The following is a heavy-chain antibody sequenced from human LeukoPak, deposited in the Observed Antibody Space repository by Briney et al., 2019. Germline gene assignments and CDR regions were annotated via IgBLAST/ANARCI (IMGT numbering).Heavy chain of an antibody. J-gene: IGHJ5*02. V-gene: IGHV3-30*04. CDR2: ISYDGSSQ. CDR1: GFTFSGYA. Sequence: GGSLRLSCAASGFTFSGYAMHWVRQGPGKGLEWVAVISYDGSSQYYADSVKGRFTISRDNSKNTLYLQVNSLTADDTAVYFCARGGVSGVVFLNWFDPRGQGTLVTVSS. CDR3: ARGGVSGVVFLNWFDP. D-gene: IGHD3-3*01.